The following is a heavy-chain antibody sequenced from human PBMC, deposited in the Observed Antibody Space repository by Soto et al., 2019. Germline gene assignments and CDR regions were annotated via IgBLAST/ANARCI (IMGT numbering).Heavy chain of an antibody. J-gene: IGHJ6*02. CDR1: GYTFTSYG. V-gene: IGHV1-18*01. Sequence: ASVKVSCKASGYTFTSYGISWVRQAPGQGLEWMGWISAYNGNTNYAQKLQGRVTMTTDTSTSTADMELRSLRSDDTALYYCARVGAAGLHYYYGMDVWGQGTTVTVSS. D-gene: IGHD1-26*01. CDR3: ARVGAAGLHYYYGMDV. CDR2: ISAYNGNT.